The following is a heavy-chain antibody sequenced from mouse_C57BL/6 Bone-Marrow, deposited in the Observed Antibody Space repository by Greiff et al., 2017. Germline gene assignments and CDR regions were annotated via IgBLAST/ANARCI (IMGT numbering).Heavy chain of an antibody. CDR2: IWTGGGT. V-gene: IGHV2-9-1*01. J-gene: IGHJ4*01. CDR1: GFSLTSYA. D-gene: IGHD2-4*01. CDR3: ARYRDDYDDAMDY. Sequence: VQLQESGPGLVAPSQSLSITCTVSGFSLTSYAISWVRQPPGTGLEWLGVIWTGGGTNYNSALKSRLSISKDNSKSQVSLKMNSLQTDDTARYDGARYRDDYDDAMDYWGQGTSVTVSS.